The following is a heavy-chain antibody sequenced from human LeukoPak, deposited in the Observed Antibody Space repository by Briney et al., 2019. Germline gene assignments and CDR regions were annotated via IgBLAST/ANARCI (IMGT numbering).Heavy chain of an antibody. J-gene: IGHJ4*02. CDR2: ISGSGGST. D-gene: IGHD3-22*01. CDR3: AKPPLGAYYYDSGPGD. CDR1: GFTFSSHA. V-gene: IGHV3-23*01. Sequence: GGSLRLSCAASGFTFSSHAMSWVPQAPGKGLEGVSAISGSGGSTYYADSVKGRFTISRDNSKNTLYLQMNSLRAQATAVYYCAKPPLGAYYYDSGPGDWGQGTLVTVSS.